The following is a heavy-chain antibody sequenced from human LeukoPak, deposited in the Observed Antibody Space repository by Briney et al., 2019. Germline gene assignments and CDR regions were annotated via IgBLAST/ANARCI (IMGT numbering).Heavy chain of an antibody. Sequence: PGGSLRLSCAASGFTFSSHGMHWVRQAPGKALEWVAVTSYDGTTKYYADSAKGRFNISRDNSKNTLYLQMNSLRVDDTAVYHCAKDATLFGDQYFDYWGQGTLVIVSS. CDR1: GFTFSSHG. CDR2: TSYDGTTK. V-gene: IGHV3-30*18. D-gene: IGHD3-10*01. CDR3: AKDATLFGDQYFDY. J-gene: IGHJ4*02.